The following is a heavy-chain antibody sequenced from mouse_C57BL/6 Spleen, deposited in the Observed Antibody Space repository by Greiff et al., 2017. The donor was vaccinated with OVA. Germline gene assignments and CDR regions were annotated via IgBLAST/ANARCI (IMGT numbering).Heavy chain of an antibody. CDR2: IYPRDGST. CDR1: GYTFTSYD. V-gene: IGHV1-85*01. D-gene: IGHD1-1*01. Sequence: QVQLKESGPELVKPGASVKLSCKASGYTFTSYDINWVKQRPGQGLEWIGWIYPRDGSTKYNEKFKGKATLTVDTSSSTAYMELHSLTSEDSAVYFCARLYGSSYWYFDVWGTGTTVTVSS. CDR3: ARLYGSSYWYFDV. J-gene: IGHJ1*03.